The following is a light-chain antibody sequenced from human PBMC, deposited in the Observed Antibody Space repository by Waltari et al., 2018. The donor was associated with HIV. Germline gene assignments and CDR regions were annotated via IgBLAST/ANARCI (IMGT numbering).Light chain of an antibody. CDR3: QQRSNWPLT. J-gene: IGKJ4*01. CDR1: QSISTF. V-gene: IGKV3-11*01. Sequence: ESVLTQSPPTLPLSPGERAPLPSRASQSISTFLAWYHLKSGQAPRLLIYDASKTAPGVPIRFSGSGSGTEFTLIISSLEPEDFAVYFCQQRSNWPLTFGGGTKVDI. CDR2: DAS.